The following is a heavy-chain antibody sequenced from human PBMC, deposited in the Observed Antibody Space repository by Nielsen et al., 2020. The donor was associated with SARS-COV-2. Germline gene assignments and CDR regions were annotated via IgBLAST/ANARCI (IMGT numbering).Heavy chain of an antibody. J-gene: IGHJ6*03. CDR1: GGSISSGGYY. V-gene: IGHV4-31*03. CDR2: IYYSGST. Sequence: SETLSLTCTVSGGSISSGGYYWSWIRQHPGKGLEWIGYIYYSGSTYYNPSLKSRVTISVDTSKNQFSLKLSSVTAADTAVYYCARLNGELLPYYYYYYYMDVWGKGTTVTVSS. CDR3: ARLNGELLPYYYYYYYMDV. D-gene: IGHD1-26*01.